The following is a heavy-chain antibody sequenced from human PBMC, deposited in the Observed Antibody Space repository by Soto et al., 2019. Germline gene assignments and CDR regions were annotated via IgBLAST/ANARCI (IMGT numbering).Heavy chain of an antibody. D-gene: IGHD6-13*01. Sequence: SETLSLTCTVSGDSISSDYLTWIRQPPGQGLECIGYIYYTGNTNYNPSLKSRVTISVDSSKNQYFMKLSSVTAADTAVYYCARTAGSWYLKYYFDYWGQGAQVTVYS. CDR3: ARTAGSWYLKYYFDY. J-gene: IGHJ4*02. CDR2: IYYTGNT. CDR1: GDSISSDY. V-gene: IGHV4-59*01.